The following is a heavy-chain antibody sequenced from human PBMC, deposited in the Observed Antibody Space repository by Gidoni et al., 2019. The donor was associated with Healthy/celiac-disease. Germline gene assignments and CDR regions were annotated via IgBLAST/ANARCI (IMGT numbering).Heavy chain of an antibody. Sequence: EVQLLESGGGLVQPGGSLRLPCAASGFTFSSYAMSWVRRAPGKGLEWVSAISGSGGSTYYADSVKGRFTISRDNSKNTLYLQMNSLRAEDTAVYYCAKDYCSSTSCWIDYWGQGTLVTVSS. D-gene: IGHD2-2*01. V-gene: IGHV3-23*01. CDR3: AKDYCSSTSCWIDY. CDR2: ISGSGGST. CDR1: GFTFSSYA. J-gene: IGHJ4*02.